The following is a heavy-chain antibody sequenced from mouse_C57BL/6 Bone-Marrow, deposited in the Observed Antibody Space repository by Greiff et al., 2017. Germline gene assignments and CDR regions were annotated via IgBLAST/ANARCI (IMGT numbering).Heavy chain of an antibody. CDR1: GYTFTSYW. V-gene: IGHV1-50*01. Sequence: QVQLQQPGAELVKPGASVKLSCKASGYTFTSYWMQWVKQRPGQGLEWIGEIDPSDSYTNYNQKFKGKATLTVDTSSSTAYMQLSSLTSEDSAVYYCARSDYGYVYAMDYWGQGTSVTVSS. D-gene: IGHD2-2*01. CDR2: IDPSDSYT. J-gene: IGHJ4*01. CDR3: ARSDYGYVYAMDY.